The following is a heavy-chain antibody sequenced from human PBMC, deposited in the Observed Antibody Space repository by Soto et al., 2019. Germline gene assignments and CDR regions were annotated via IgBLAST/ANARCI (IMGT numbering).Heavy chain of an antibody. CDR3: ARDLDPGRDYGDYVFGALGSPPDAFDI. J-gene: IGHJ3*02. Sequence: GGSLRLSCAASGFTFSDYYMSWIRQAPGKGLEWVSYISSSGSTIYYADSVKGRFTISRDNAKNSLYLQMNSLRAEDTAVYYCARDLDPGRDYGDYVFGALGSPPDAFDIWGQGTMVTVSS. CDR2: ISSSGSTI. CDR1: GFTFSDYY. D-gene: IGHD4-17*01. V-gene: IGHV3-11*01.